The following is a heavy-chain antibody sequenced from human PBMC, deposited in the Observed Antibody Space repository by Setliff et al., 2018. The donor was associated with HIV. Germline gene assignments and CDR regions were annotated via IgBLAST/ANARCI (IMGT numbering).Heavy chain of an antibody. Sequence: SETLSLTCAVSGDSVSGYYWSWIRQPAGRGLEWIGRVHNSAGSNYNPSLKSRVTMSVDTAKNQLSLKLTAVTAADTAVYHCARHRDGGTYPLDYWGQGTLVTVSS. CDR3: ARHRDGGTYPLDY. J-gene: IGHJ4*02. D-gene: IGHD1-26*01. CDR1: GDSVSGYY. V-gene: IGHV4-59*10. CDR2: VHNSAGS.